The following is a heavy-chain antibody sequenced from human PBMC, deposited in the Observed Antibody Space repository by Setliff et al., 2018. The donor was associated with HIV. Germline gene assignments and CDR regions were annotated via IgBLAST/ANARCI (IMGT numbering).Heavy chain of an antibody. V-gene: IGHV4-61*01. D-gene: IGHD5-12*01. CDR3: AKSSPSIGYISDH. J-gene: IGHJ4*02. CDR1: GGSISSGSYY. CDR2: ISPTGNT. Sequence: PSETLSLTCSVSGGSISSGSYYWTWIRQPPGKGLEWIGYISPTGNTNYNPSLKSRVTISTGTSKNQFSLNVRSVTAADTAVYFCAKSSPSIGYISDHWGQGTLVTVS.